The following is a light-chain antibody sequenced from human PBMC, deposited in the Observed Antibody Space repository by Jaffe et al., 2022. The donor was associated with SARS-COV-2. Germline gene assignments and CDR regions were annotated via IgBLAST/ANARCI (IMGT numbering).Light chain of an antibody. CDR2: AAS. Sequence: DIQMTQSPSSLSASVGDRVTITCRASQSISSYLNWYQQKPGKAPKLLIYAASSLQSGVPSRFSGSGSGTDFTLTISSLQPEDFATYYCQQSYSTERILTFGGGTKVEIK. V-gene: IGKV1-39*01. J-gene: IGKJ4*01. CDR1: QSISSY. CDR3: QQSYSTERILT.